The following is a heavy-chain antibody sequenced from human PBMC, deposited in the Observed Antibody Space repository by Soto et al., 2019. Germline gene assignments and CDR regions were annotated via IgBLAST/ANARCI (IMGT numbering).Heavy chain of an antibody. D-gene: IGHD6-6*01. Sequence: ASVKVSCKASGGTFSSYAISWVRQAPGQGLEWMGGIIPIFGTANYAQKFQGRVTITADESTSTAYMELSSLRSEDTAVYYCARDPEGRPSSHYYYYGMDVWGQGTTVTVSS. J-gene: IGHJ6*02. V-gene: IGHV1-69*13. CDR2: IIPIFGTA. CDR1: GGTFSSYA. CDR3: ARDPEGRPSSHYYYYGMDV.